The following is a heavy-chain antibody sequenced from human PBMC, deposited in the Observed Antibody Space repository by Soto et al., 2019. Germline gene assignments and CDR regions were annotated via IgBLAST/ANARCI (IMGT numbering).Heavy chain of an antibody. D-gene: IGHD3-22*01. V-gene: IGHV1-58*01. CDR2: ILVASGGT. J-gene: IGHJ3*02. CDR1: GFTFGKSS. CDR3: AAAVTMIYSKDPYAFDM. Sequence: SVKVSCKASGFTFGKSSVHWVREARGQRLEWMGWILVASGGTNYAENFEERVTIARDMSTSTAYMELSSLRSEDPAVYFCAAAVTMIYSKDPYAFDMWGQRTLVTVSS.